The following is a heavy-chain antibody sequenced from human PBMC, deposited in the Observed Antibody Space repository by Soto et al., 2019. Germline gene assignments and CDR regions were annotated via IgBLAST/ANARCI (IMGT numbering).Heavy chain of an antibody. CDR1: GFTFRSYA. D-gene: IGHD1-26*01. V-gene: IGHV3-30-3*01. Sequence: QVQLVESGGGVVQPGRSLRLSCAASGFTFRSYAMHWVRQAPGKGLEWVAVISYDGSNKYYADSVKGRFTISRDNSKNTLYLQMNSLRAEDTAVYYCARPPARVGVIYFDYWGQGTLVTVSS. CDR2: ISYDGSNK. CDR3: ARPPARVGVIYFDY. J-gene: IGHJ4*02.